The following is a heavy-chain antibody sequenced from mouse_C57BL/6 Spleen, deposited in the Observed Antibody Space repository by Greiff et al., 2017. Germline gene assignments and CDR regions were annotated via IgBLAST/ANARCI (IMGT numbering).Heavy chain of an antibody. CDR1: GYTFTDYE. V-gene: IGHV1-15*01. D-gene: IGHD1-1*01. J-gene: IGHJ3*01. CDR2: IDPETGGT. CDR3: TRGPYYYGSSFFAY. Sequence: VQLVESGAELVRPGASVTLSCKASGYTFTDYEMHWVKQTPVHGLEWIGAIDPETGGTAYNQKFKGKAILTADKSSSTAYMELRSLTSEDSAVYYCTRGPYYYGSSFFAYWGQGTLVTVSA.